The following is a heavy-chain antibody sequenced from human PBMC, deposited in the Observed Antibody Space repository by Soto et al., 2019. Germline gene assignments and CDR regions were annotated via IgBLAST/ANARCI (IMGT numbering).Heavy chain of an antibody. Sequence: QVQLVQSGAEVKKPGSSVKVSCKASGGTFNSYAITWVRQAPGQGLEWMGGIIPMFGTANYAQKFQGRVTITADESTGTAYMELSSLRSEDTAMYYCARGRPEGVIPINWFDPWGQGTLVTVSS. J-gene: IGHJ5*02. CDR1: GGTFNSYA. V-gene: IGHV1-69*12. CDR2: IIPMFGTA. CDR3: ARGRPEGVIPINWFDP. D-gene: IGHD3-16*02.